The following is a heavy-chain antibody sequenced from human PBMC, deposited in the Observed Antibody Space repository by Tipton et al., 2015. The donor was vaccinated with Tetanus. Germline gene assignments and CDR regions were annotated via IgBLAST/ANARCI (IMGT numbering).Heavy chain of an antibody. CDR2: INTDKGST. CDR3: ARGGTMDY. D-gene: IGHD1-1*01. J-gene: IGHJ4*02. CDR1: GYTFTSFG. Sequence: QLVQSGAEVKKPGASVKVSCKASGYTFTSFGINWVRQAPGQGLEWMGWINTDKGSTNYAQNLQGRVIMTTDTSTLTAYMELRSLRSVDTAVYYCARGGTMDYWGQGTLVTVSA. V-gene: IGHV1-18*01.